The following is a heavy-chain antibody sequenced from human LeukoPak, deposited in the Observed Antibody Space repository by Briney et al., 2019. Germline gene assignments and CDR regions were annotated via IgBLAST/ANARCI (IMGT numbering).Heavy chain of an antibody. CDR1: GGSISSSSYY. CDR3: ARGGMTTVTPIDY. D-gene: IGHD4-17*01. CDR2: IYYSGST. V-gene: IGHV4-39*01. J-gene: IGHJ4*02. Sequence: SETLSLTCTVSGGSISSSSYYWGWIRRPPGKGLEWIGSIYYSGSTYYNPSLKSRVTISVDTSKNQFSLKLSSVTAADTAVYYCARGGMTTVTPIDYWGQGTLVTVSS.